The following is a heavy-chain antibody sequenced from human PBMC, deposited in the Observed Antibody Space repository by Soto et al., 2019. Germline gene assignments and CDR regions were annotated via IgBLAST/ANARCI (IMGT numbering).Heavy chain of an antibody. J-gene: IGHJ4*02. CDR3: ARGVSAGVDY. Sequence: GASVKVSCKASGYSFTSLDINWVRQTAGQGLEWMGWMQPSTGRTGYAQKFQGRVTMTRDTSINTAYMELTTLTSDDTAFYYCARGVSAGVDYWGQATLVTVFS. CDR2: MQPSTGRT. CDR1: GYSFTSLD. V-gene: IGHV1-8*01.